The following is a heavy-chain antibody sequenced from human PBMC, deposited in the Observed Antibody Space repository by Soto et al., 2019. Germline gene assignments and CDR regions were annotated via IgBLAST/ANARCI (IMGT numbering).Heavy chain of an antibody. V-gene: IGHV1-18*01. Sequence: ASVKVSCKASGYTFTSYGISRVRQAPGQGLEWMGWISAYNGNTNYAQKLQGRVTMATDTSTSTAYMELRSLRSDDTAVYYCASFKPWLGHAFDIWGQGTMVTVSS. D-gene: IGHD5-12*01. J-gene: IGHJ3*02. CDR2: ISAYNGNT. CDR1: GYTFTSYG. CDR3: ASFKPWLGHAFDI.